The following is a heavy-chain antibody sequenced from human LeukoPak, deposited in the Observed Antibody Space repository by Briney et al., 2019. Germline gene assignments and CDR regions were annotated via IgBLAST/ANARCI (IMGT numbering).Heavy chain of an antibody. V-gene: IGHV3-74*01. J-gene: IGHJ4*02. CDR3: ARGRQDLDY. Sequence: GGSLRLSSAASGFPFSSYWMHWGGRAPGKGLVWVSRISSDGSNTSYADSVKGRFTISRDNATNTLYLQMNSLRAEDTAVYYCARGRQDLDYWGQGTLVTVSS. CDR1: GFPFSSYW. D-gene: IGHD2-15*01. CDR2: ISSDGSNT.